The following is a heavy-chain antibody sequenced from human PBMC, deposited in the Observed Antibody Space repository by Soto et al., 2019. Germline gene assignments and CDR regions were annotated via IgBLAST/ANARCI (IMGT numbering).Heavy chain of an antibody. D-gene: IGHD3-10*01. Sequence: AAVKVSWRESLYTFHGCYMHWVRQATGQGLEWKGWINPNSGGTNYAQKFQGRVTMTRDTSISTAYMELSRLRSDDTAVYYCAKAPTSYGSGSYHFDAGGQGTLV. CDR1: LYTFHGCY. V-gene: IGHV1-2*02. CDR2: INPNSGGT. J-gene: IGHJ4*02. CDR3: AKAPTSYGSGSYHFDA.